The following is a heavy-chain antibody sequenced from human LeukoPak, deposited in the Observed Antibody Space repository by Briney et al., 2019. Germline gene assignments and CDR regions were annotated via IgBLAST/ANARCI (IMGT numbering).Heavy chain of an antibody. V-gene: IGHV4-59*08. CDR3: ARRNYGDYDHYFDY. J-gene: IGHJ4*02. Sequence: TSETLSLTCTVSGGSISSYYWSWIRQPPGKGLEWIGYIYYSGSTNYNPSLKSRVTISVDTSRNQFYLKLSSVTAADTAVYYCARRNYGDYDHYFDYWGQGTLVTVSS. D-gene: IGHD4-17*01. CDR2: IYYSGST. CDR1: GGSISSYY.